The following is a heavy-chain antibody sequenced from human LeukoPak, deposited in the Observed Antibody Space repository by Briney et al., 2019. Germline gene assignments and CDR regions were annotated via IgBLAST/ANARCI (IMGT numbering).Heavy chain of an antibody. CDR2: INHSGST. Sequence: SETLSLTCAVYGGSFSGYYWSWIRQPPGKGLEWIGEINHSGSTNYNPSLKSRVTISVDTSKNQFSLKLSSVTAADTAVYYCARTYGDSLSFDYWGQGTLVTVSS. CDR3: ARTYGDSLSFDY. CDR1: GGSFSGYY. V-gene: IGHV4-34*01. D-gene: IGHD4-17*01. J-gene: IGHJ4*02.